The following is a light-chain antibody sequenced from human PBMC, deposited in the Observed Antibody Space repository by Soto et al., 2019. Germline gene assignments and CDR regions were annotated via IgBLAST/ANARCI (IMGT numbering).Light chain of an antibody. CDR1: QSVSNN. CDR2: GAS. CDR3: QQYNNWPPLT. Sequence: EIVMTQSPATLSVSPGERATLSCRASQSVSNNLAWYQQKPGQAPRLLIYGASTRATGIPARFSGSGSGTEFTRTISSLQSEDLAVYYCQQYNNWPPLTFGGATNVEFQ. J-gene: IGKJ4*01. V-gene: IGKV3D-15*01.